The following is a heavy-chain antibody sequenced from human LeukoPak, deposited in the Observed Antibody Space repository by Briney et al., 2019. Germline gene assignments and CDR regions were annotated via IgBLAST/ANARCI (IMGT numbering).Heavy chain of an antibody. CDR2: ISGSGGST. CDR1: GFTFSSYA. D-gene: IGHD1-26*01. CDR3: AKDVGGATPYDY. J-gene: IGHJ4*02. Sequence: SGGSLRLSCAASGFTFSSYAMSWVRQAPGKGLEWVSAISGSGGSTYYADSVKGRFTISRDNSKNTLYLQMNGLRAEDTAVYCCAKDVGGATPYDYWGQGTLVTVSS. V-gene: IGHV3-23*01.